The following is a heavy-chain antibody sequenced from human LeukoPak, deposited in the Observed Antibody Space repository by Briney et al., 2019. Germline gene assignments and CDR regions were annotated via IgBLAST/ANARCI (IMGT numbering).Heavy chain of an antibody. J-gene: IGHJ4*02. D-gene: IGHD3-22*01. V-gene: IGHV3-21*01. CDR3: VRESMYYDSSAYYNVLDY. Sequence: GGSLRLSYAASGFTFSSHSMDWVRQAPGKGLEWVSAITSSSDYIYYADSLKGRFTVSRDNAKNSLYLQLNSLRAEDTAVYYCVRESMYYDSSAYYNVLDYCGQGNLVTVSS. CDR1: GFTFSSHS. CDR2: ITSSSDYI.